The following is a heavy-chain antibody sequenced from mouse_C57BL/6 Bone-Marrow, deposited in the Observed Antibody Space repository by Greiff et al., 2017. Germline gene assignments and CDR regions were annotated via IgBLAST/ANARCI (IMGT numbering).Heavy chain of an antibody. Sequence: VKLQESGAELVKPGASVKLSCKASGYTFTEYTIHWVKQRPGQGLEWIGWFYPGSGSIKYNEKFKDKATLTADTSSSTVYMELSRLTSEDSAVYFCARREVYYGSSSYYYAMDDWGQGTSVTVSS. CDR1: GYTFTEYT. CDR3: ARREVYYGSSSYYYAMDD. J-gene: IGHJ4*01. V-gene: IGHV1-62-2*01. D-gene: IGHD1-1*01. CDR2: FYPGSGSI.